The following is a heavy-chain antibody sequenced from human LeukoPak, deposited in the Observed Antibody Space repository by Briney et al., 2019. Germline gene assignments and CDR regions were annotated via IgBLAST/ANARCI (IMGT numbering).Heavy chain of an antibody. D-gene: IGHD3-10*01. Sequence: ASAKVSCKASGYTFTGYYMHWVRQAPGQGLEWMGWINPNSGGTNYAQKFQGRVTMTRDTSISTAYMELSRLRSDDTAVYYCARAAMVRGVITQPDIWGQGTMVTVSS. J-gene: IGHJ3*02. V-gene: IGHV1-2*02. CDR2: INPNSGGT. CDR1: GYTFTGYY. CDR3: ARAAMVRGVITQPDI.